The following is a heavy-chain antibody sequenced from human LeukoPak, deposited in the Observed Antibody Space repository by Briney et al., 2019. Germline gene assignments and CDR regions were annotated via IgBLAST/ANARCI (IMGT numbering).Heavy chain of an antibody. Sequence: PSETLSLTCAVYGGSFSGYYWSWIRQPPGKGLEWIGEINHSGSTNYNPSLKSRVTISVDTPKNQFSLKLSSVTAADTAVCYCARDSGSYSDYWGQGTLVTVSS. D-gene: IGHD1-26*01. CDR1: GGSFSGYY. V-gene: IGHV4-34*01. CDR2: INHSGST. CDR3: ARDSGSYSDY. J-gene: IGHJ4*02.